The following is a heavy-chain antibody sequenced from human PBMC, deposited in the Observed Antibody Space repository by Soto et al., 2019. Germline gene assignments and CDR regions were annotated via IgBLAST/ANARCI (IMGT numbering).Heavy chain of an antibody. CDR1: GGSISSGDYY. J-gene: IGHJ5*02. V-gene: IGHV4-30-4*01. Sequence: QVQLQESGPGLVKPSQTLSLTCTVSGGSISSGDYYWSWIRQPPGKGLEWIGYIYYSGSTYYNPSLKGRVTLAVDTSKNQFSLKLSSVTAADTAVYYCARERPDGSMLDPWGQGTLVTVSS. CDR3: ARERPDGSMLDP. CDR2: IYYSGST. D-gene: IGHD6-13*01.